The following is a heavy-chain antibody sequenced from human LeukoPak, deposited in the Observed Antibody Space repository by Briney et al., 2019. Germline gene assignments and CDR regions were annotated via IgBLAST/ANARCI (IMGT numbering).Heavy chain of an antibody. CDR2: ISSSSSTI. J-gene: IGHJ4*02. D-gene: IGHD3-3*01. Sequence: GGSLRLSCAAPGFTFSSYSMNWVRQAPGKGLEWVSYISSSSSTIYYADSVKGRFTISRDNAKNSLYLQMNSLRAEDTAVYYCARGNYDFWSGLSSLWGQGTLVIVSS. CDR1: GFTFSSYS. V-gene: IGHV3-48*01. CDR3: ARGNYDFWSGLSSL.